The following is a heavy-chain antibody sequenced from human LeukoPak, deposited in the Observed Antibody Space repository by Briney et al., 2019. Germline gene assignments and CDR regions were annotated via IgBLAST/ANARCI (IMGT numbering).Heavy chain of an antibody. CDR1: GYTSGYQ. CDR3: ARVPGAYFFDY. D-gene: IGHD2-2*01. V-gene: IGHV4-38-2*01. J-gene: IGHJ4*02. CDR2: LHHSGTT. Sequence: YPSETLSLTCAVSGYTSGYQWCWIRQPTGEGREGIGSLHHSGTTYFTPSLKSRVTMSVDTSKKQFSLNLSSVTAADTAMYYCARVPGAYFFDYWGQGILVTVSS.